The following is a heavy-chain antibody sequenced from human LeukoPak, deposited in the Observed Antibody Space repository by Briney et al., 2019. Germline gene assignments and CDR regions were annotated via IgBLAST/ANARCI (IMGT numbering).Heavy chain of an antibody. Sequence: PGGSLRLSCAASGFTFSSYAMSWVRQAQGKGLEWVSAISGSGGSTYYADSVKGRFTISRDNSKNTLYLQMNSLRAEDTAVYDCSKGDLLLLWFGDDAFDIWGQGTMVTVSS. CDR2: ISGSGGST. V-gene: IGHV3-23*01. CDR1: GFTFSSYA. J-gene: IGHJ3*02. CDR3: SKGDLLLLWFGDDAFDI. D-gene: IGHD3-10*01.